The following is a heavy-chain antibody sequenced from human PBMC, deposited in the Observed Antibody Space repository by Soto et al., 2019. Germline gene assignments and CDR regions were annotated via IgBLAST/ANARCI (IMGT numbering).Heavy chain of an antibody. J-gene: IGHJ6*02. Sequence: ASVKVSCKASGYAFTSYAMNWVRQAPGQGLEWMGWINTNTGNPTYAQGFTGRFVFSLDTSVSTAYLQICSLKAEDTAVYYCARDVIVATTERGYYYYGMDVWGQGTTVTVSS. CDR3: ARDVIVATTERGYYYYGMDV. CDR2: INTNTGNP. V-gene: IGHV7-4-1*01. D-gene: IGHD5-12*01. CDR1: GYAFTSYA.